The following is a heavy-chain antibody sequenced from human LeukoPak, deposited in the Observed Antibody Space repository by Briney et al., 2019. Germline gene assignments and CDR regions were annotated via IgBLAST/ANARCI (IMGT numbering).Heavy chain of an antibody. D-gene: IGHD2-2*01. V-gene: IGHV1-69*04. CDR3: ARVVYCSSTSCYNWFDP. Sequence: SSVKVSCKASGGTFSSYAISWVRQAPGQGLEWMGRIIPILGTANYAQKFQGRVTITADKSTSTAYMELSSLRSEDTAVYYCARVVYCSSTSCYNWFDPWGQVTLVTVSS. CDR2: IIPILGTA. CDR1: GGTFSSYA. J-gene: IGHJ5*02.